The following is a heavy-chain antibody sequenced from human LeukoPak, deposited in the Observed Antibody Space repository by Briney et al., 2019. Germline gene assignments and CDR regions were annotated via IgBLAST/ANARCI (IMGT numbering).Heavy chain of an antibody. CDR3: ARDCSGGSCYGAFDI. CDR1: GGSISSGGYY. D-gene: IGHD2-15*01. Sequence: SETLSLTCTVSGGSISSGGYYWSWIRQHPGKGLEWIGYIYYSGSTYYNPSLKSRVTISVDTSKNQFSLKLSSVTAADTAVYYCARDCSGGSCYGAFDIWGQGTMVTVSS. CDR2: IYYSGST. V-gene: IGHV4-31*03. J-gene: IGHJ3*02.